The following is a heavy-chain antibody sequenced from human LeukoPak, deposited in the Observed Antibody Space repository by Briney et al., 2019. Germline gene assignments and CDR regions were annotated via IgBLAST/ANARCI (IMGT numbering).Heavy chain of an antibody. V-gene: IGHV4-38-2*01. J-gene: IGHJ4*02. CDR2: IYHSGIT. CDR1: GDSISSGYY. CDR3: ARNSSGWFFDY. D-gene: IGHD6-19*01. Sequence: SETLPLTCDVSGDSISSGYYWGWIRQPPGKGLEWIGSIYHSGITTYTPSLKSRVSISADTSKNQFSLKVRSVTAADTAVYYCARNSSGWFFDYWGQGTLVTVSS.